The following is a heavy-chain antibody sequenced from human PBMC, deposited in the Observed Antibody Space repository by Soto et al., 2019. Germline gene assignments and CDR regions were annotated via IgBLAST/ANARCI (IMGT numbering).Heavy chain of an antibody. J-gene: IGHJ4*02. V-gene: IGHV3-66*01. CDR2: IFSGGST. D-gene: IGHD2-15*01. Sequence: EVQLVESGGGLVQPGGSLRLSCAASGFTVSSNYMSWVRQAPGKGLEWVSVIFSGGSTYYADYVKGRFTISRDNCKNTLYLQMNSLRAEDTAVYYCARDLYPFDYWGQGTLVTVSS. CDR1: GFTVSSNY. CDR3: ARDLYPFDY.